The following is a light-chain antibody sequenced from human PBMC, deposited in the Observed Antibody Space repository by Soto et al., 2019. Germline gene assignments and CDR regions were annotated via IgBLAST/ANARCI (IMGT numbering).Light chain of an antibody. J-gene: IGKJ4*01. CDR1: KSSSSW. CDR3: EYYGNTSI. Sequence: DIQVTQSPPTLSASVGYIATITCRASKSSSSWLAWYQQKPGKAPKLLIYDASSLESGVPARFSGSGSGKDFTLTFSRLEPEDTAVYYCEYYGNTSIFGGGTKVDIK. CDR2: DAS. V-gene: IGKV1-5*01.